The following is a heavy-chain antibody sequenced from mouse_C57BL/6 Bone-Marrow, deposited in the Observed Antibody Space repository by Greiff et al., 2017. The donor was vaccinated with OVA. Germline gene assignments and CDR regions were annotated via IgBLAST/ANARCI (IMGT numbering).Heavy chain of an antibody. CDR3: ARDDGSSSHWYFDV. D-gene: IGHD1-1*01. J-gene: IGHJ1*03. Sequence: VQLQQSGPELVKPGASVKISCKASGYTFTDYYMNWVKQSHGKSLEWIGDINPNNGGTSYNQKFKGKATLTVDKSSSTAYMELRSLTSEDSAVYYCARDDGSSSHWYFDVWGTGTTVTVSS. CDR1: GYTFTDYY. CDR2: INPNNGGT. V-gene: IGHV1-26*01.